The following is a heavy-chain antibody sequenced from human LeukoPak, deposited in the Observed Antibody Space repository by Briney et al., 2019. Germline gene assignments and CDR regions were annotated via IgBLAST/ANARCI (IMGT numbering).Heavy chain of an antibody. CDR2: IYPGDSDT. CDR1: GYSFTSYW. CDR3: ARRFHIVGAMYFDY. V-gene: IGHV5-51*01. Sequence: GESLKISCKGSGYSFTSYWIGWARQMPGKGLEWMGIIYPGDSDTRYSPSFQGQVTISADKSISTAYLQWSRLEASDTAMYYCARRFHIVGAMYFDYWGQGALVTVSS. J-gene: IGHJ4*02. D-gene: IGHD1-26*01.